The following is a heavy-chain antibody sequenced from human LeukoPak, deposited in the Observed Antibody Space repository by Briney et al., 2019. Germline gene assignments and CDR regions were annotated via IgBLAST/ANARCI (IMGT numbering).Heavy chain of an antibody. Sequence: PGGSLRLSCAASGFTFSSYSMNWVRQAPGKGLEWVSSISSSSSYIYYADSVKGRFPISRDNAKNSLYLQMNSLRAEDTAVYYCARDSPIYMDVWGKGTTVTVSS. CDR2: ISSSSSYI. D-gene: IGHD3-9*01. V-gene: IGHV3-21*01. CDR1: GFTFSSYS. J-gene: IGHJ6*03. CDR3: ARDSPIYMDV.